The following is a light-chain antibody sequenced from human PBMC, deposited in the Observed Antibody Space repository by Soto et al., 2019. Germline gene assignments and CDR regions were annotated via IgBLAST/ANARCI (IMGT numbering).Light chain of an antibody. V-gene: IGKV3-11*01. CDR2: DAS. CDR3: QQRSSWPDT. J-gene: IGKJ2*01. Sequence: EIVLTQSPATLSLSPGERATLSCRASQSVSSSLAWYQQKPGQAPRLLIYDASNRAAGIPARFSGSGSGTDFTLTISSLEPEDFTVYYCQQRSSWPDTFGQGTKLEIK. CDR1: QSVSSS.